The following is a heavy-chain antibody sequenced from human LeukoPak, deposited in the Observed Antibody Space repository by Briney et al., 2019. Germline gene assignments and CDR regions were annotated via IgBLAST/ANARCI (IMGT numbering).Heavy chain of an antibody. J-gene: IGHJ6*02. CDR1: GGTSSSYA. Sequence: GSSVKVSCKASGGTSSSYAISGVRQAPGQGLEWMGGIIPIFGTANYAQKFQGRVTITADESTSTAYMELSSLRSEDTAVYYCARDRGPEMNYYYYYGMDVWGQGTTVTVSS. D-gene: IGHD3-10*01. V-gene: IGHV1-69*01. CDR3: ARDRGPEMNYYYYYGMDV. CDR2: IIPIFGTA.